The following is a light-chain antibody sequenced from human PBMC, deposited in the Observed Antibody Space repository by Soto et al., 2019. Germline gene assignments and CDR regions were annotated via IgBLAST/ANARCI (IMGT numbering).Light chain of an antibody. CDR3: QQAHSFPPT. CDR2: AAS. J-gene: IGKJ5*01. V-gene: IGKV1-12*01. CDR1: QGLSSW. Sequence: DIQMTQSPSSVSASVGDRVTITCRASQGLSSWLAWYQQRPGKAPQLLIYAASSFQSGVPSRFSGSGSGTDFTLTINSLQPEDFATYYCQQAHSFPPTFGQGTRLEIK.